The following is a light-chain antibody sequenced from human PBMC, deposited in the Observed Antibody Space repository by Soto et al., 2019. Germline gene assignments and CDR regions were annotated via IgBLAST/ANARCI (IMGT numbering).Light chain of an antibody. CDR1: SSDVGSYNL. V-gene: IGLV2-23*01. J-gene: IGLJ2*01. CDR2: EGT. Sequence: QSALTQPASVSGSPGQSITISCIGTSSDVGSYNLVSWYQQHPGKAPKLMIYEGTKRPSGLSNRFAGSRSGNTASLTISGLQADDEADYYCCSDAGSSTLIFGGGTKLTVL. CDR3: CSDAGSSTLI.